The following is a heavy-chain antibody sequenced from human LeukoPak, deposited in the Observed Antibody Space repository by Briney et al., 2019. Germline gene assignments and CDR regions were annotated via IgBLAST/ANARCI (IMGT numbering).Heavy chain of an antibody. CDR2: ISNSGST. V-gene: IGHV4-39*07. Sequence: PSEALSLTCTVSGGSISSSSHYWGWIRQPPGKGLEWIVSISNSGSTNYNPSLKSRVTISVYTSKNQFSLKLSSVTAADTAVYYCARADILTGYYSILYWGQGTLVTVSS. CDR1: GGSISSSSHY. CDR3: ARADILTGYYSILY. J-gene: IGHJ4*02. D-gene: IGHD3-9*01.